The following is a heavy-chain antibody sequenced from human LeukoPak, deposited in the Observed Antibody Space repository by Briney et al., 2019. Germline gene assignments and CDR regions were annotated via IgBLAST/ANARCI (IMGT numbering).Heavy chain of an antibody. D-gene: IGHD2-2*01. CDR3: ARVLGYCSSTSCHTADY. CDR1: GGSISSGSYY. CDR2: IYTSGST. V-gene: IGHV4-61*02. J-gene: IGHJ4*02. Sequence: SQTLSLTCTVSGGSISSGSYYWSWIRPPAGKGLEWIGRIYTSGSTNYNPSLKSRVTISVDTSKNQFSLKLSSVTAADTAVYYCARVLGYCSSTSCHTADYWGQGTLVTVSS.